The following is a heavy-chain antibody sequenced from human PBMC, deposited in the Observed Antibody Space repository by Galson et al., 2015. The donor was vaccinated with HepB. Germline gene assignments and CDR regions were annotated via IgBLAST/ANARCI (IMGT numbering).Heavy chain of an antibody. CDR3: ARGSAVAGNFDC. CDR2: ISSSSSYI. V-gene: IGHV3-21*01. D-gene: IGHD6-19*01. J-gene: IGHJ4*02. CDR1: GFTFSPYR. Sequence: SLRLSCAASGFTFSPYRMDWVRQAPGKGLEWVSSISSSSSYIYYADSVRGRFTISRDNAKTSLYLQMSSLRGEDTAVYYCARGSAVAGNFDCWGQGTLVTVSS.